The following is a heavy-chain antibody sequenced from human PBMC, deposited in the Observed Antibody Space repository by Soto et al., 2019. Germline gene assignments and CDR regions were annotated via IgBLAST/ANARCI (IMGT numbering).Heavy chain of an antibody. CDR1: GYTFTIYY. D-gene: IGHD6-13*01. CDR3: ARVPWVAAGSNPPPEFDY. CDR2: IHPWGGST. Sequence: ASVQVSCKSSGYTFTIYYMHWARQPPGQGLEWMGIIHPWGGSTSHAQKFQGRVTMTRDTSTSTVYLELSSLRSEDTAVYYCARVPWVAAGSNPPPEFDYWGQGTLVTGSS. J-gene: IGHJ4*02. V-gene: IGHV1-46*01.